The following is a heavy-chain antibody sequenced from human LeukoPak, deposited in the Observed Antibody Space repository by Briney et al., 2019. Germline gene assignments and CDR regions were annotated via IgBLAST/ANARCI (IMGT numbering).Heavy chain of an antibody. CDR1: GFTFSSYG. CDR2: ISYDGSNK. D-gene: IGHD3-22*01. CDR3: AKDSYSYDSSGYFTFYYYYYGMDA. V-gene: IGHV3-30*18. J-gene: IGHJ6*02. Sequence: GGSLRLSCAASGFTFSSYGMHWVRQAPGKGLEWVAVISYDGSNKYYADSVKGRFTISRDNSKNTLYLQMNSLRAEDTAVYYCAKDSYSYDSSGYFTFYYYYYGMDAWGQGTTVTVSS.